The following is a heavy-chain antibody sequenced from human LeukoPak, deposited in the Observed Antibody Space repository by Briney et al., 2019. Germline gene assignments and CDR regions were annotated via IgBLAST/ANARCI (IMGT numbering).Heavy chain of an antibody. CDR1: GFTFSSYA. Sequence: GGSLRLSCAASGFTFSSYAMSWVRQAPGKGLEWVSAISGSGGSTYYADSVKGRFTISRDNSKNTLYLQMNSLRAEDTAVYYCAKDRCYGSGSYYNGYYFDYWGQGTLVTVSS. CDR2: ISGSGGST. D-gene: IGHD3-10*01. CDR3: AKDRCYGSGSYYNGYYFDY. V-gene: IGHV3-23*01. J-gene: IGHJ4*02.